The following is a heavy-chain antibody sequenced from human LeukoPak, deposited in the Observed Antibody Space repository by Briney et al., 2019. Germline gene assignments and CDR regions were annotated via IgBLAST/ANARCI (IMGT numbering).Heavy chain of an antibody. CDR3: AKGRPSCTTSNCYGTDV. Sequence: GGSLRLSCAASGFTFSSYAMHWVRQAPGKGLEWVAVISYDGSNKYYADSVKGRFTISRDNSKSTVSLQMNSLRADDTAIYYCAKGRPSCTTSNCYGTDVWGQGTTVTVSS. D-gene: IGHD2-8*01. CDR1: GFTFSSYA. V-gene: IGHV3-30-3*01. CDR2: ISYDGSNK. J-gene: IGHJ6*02.